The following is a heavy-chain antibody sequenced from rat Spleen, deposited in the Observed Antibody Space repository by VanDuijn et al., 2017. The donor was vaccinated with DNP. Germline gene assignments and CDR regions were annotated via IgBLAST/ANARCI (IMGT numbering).Heavy chain of an antibody. CDR1: GFSFRDYD. Sequence: EVQLVESGGGLVQPGRSLRLSCVASGFSFRDYDMAWVRQAPTKGLELVAYISYDGGNTYSGDSVRGRFTISRDNAKSTLYLQMNSLRSEDMATYYCVRWDYGMYGFDYWGQGVMVTVSS. V-gene: IGHV5S23*01. J-gene: IGHJ2*01. CDR2: ISYDGGNT. D-gene: IGHD1-11*01. CDR3: VRWDYGMYGFDY.